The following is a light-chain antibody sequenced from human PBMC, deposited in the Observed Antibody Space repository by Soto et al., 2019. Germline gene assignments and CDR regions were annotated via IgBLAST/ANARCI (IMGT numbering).Light chain of an antibody. V-gene: IGLV2-14*01. CDR1: TSDFGDDKY. CDR2: GVT. J-gene: IGLJ3*02. Sequence: QSALTQPASVSGSPGQSITMSCTGSTSDFGDDKYVSWYQQQPGKGPNLLIYGVTNRPSGVSNRFSGSKSGNTASLTISWLQVEDEADYFCGSLTTTRIWVFGGGTKLTVL. CDR3: GSLTTTRIWV.